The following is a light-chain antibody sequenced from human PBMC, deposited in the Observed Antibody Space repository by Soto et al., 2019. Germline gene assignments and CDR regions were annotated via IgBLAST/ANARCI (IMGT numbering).Light chain of an antibody. J-gene: IGKJ1*01. CDR2: DAS. CDR3: QQHSNWPPLT. Sequence: EIVLTQSPATLSLSPGERATLSCRASQSVSSYLAWYQQKPGQAPRLLIYDASNRATGIPARFSGSGSGTDFTLTISSLRPEDFAVYYCQQHSNWPPLTFGQGTKVEIK. CDR1: QSVSSY. V-gene: IGKV3-11*01.